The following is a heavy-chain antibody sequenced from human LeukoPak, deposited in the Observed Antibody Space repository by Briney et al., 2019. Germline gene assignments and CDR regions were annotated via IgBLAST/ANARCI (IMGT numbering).Heavy chain of an antibody. Sequence: GGSLRLSCAASGXTFSIYEMNWVRQAPGKGLEWVLYISRTGTTIYYAGSVKGRFTISRDNSKSSLYLQMNTLRAEDTAVYYCATVVGIVGATTAFDYWGQGTLVTVSS. CDR2: ISRTGTTI. D-gene: IGHD1-26*01. J-gene: IGHJ4*02. CDR1: GXTFSIYE. CDR3: ATVVGIVGATTAFDY. V-gene: IGHV3-48*03.